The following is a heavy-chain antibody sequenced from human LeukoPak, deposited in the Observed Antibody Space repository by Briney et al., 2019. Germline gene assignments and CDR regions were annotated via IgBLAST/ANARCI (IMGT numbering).Heavy chain of an antibody. V-gene: IGHV3-30*04. J-gene: IGHJ4*02. CDR3: ATGYYYDSSAYSYFDY. D-gene: IGHD3-22*01. Sequence: GGSLRLSCAASGFTFSSYAMHWVRQAPGKGLEWVAVISYDGSNKYYADSVKGRFTISRDNSKNTLFLQMNSLRAEDTAVYYCATGYYYDSSAYSYFDYWGQGTLVTVSS. CDR2: ISYDGSNK. CDR1: GFTFSSYA.